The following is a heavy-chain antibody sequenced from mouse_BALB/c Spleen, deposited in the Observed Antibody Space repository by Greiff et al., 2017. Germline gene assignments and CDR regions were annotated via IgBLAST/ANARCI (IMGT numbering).Heavy chain of an antibody. CDR1: GFTFTDYY. D-gene: IGHD2-3*01. V-gene: IGHV7-3*02. Sequence: EVQLVESGGGLVQPGGSLRLSCATSGFTFTDYYMSWVRQPPGKALEWLGFIRNKANGYTTEYSASVKGRFTISRDNSQSILYLQMNTLRAEDSATYYCARDRDGSDWFAYWGQGTLVTVSA. CDR2: IRNKANGYTT. J-gene: IGHJ3*01. CDR3: ARDRDGSDWFAY.